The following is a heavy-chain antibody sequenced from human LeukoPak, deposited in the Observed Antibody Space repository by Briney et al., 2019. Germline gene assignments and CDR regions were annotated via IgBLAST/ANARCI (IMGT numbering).Heavy chain of an antibody. CDR1: GFTFTNYY. D-gene: IGHD3-10*01. V-gene: IGHV3-11*04. Sequence: GGSLRLSCVASGFTFTNYYMSWIRQTPGQGLEWISHISSSGTAIYYADSVKGRFTISKDNAENSLYLQMNSLRAEDTAVHYCARDVGFHGSGSPYYMDVWGKGTTVTVSS. J-gene: IGHJ6*03. CDR3: ARDVGFHGSGSPYYMDV. CDR2: ISSSGTAI.